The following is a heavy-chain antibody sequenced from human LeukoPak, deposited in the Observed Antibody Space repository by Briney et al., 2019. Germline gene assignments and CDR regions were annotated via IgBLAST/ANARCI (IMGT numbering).Heavy chain of an antibody. Sequence: GGSLRPSCAASGFTFSSYAMNWVRQAPGKGLEWVSFISGSGDTTYYADSVRGRFTISRDSSKNTLYLQMNSLRAEDTAVYYCAKSRGESRGASNYWGQGTLVTVSS. CDR1: GFTFSSYA. CDR3: AKSRGESRGASNY. D-gene: IGHD1-26*01. V-gene: IGHV3-23*01. CDR2: ISGSGDTT. J-gene: IGHJ4*02.